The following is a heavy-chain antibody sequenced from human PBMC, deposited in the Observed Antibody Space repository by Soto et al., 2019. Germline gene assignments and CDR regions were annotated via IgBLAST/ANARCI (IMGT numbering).Heavy chain of an antibody. Sequence: SETLSLTCTVSGGSISSYYWSWIRQPPGKGLEWIGYIYYSGSTNYNPSLKSRVTISVDTSKNQFSLKLSSVTAADTAVYYCARVDTATSNWFDPWGQGTLVTVSS. CDR3: ARVDTATSNWFDP. D-gene: IGHD5-18*01. J-gene: IGHJ5*02. V-gene: IGHV4-59*08. CDR1: GGSISSYY. CDR2: IYYSGST.